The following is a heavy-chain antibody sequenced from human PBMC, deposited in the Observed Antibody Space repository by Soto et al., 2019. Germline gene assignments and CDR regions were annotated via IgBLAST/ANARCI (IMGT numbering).Heavy chain of an antibody. V-gene: IGHV3-15*01. CDR3: TTLVRGYSYGDH. D-gene: IGHD5-18*01. Sequence: EVQLVESGGGLVEPGGSLRLSCAASGFTFTNAWMSWVRQAPGKGLEWVGRIKTKTEGETTDYAAPVKGRFTVTRDDSRNTLYLQMNSLKTEDTAVYYCTTLVRGYSYGDHWGQGTQVTGSS. CDR2: IKTKTEGETT. CDR1: GFTFTNAW. J-gene: IGHJ4*02.